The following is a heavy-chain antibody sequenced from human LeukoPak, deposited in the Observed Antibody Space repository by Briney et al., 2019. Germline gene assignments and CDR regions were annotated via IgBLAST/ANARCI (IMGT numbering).Heavy chain of an antibody. D-gene: IGHD6-13*01. CDR1: GGTFSSYA. J-gene: IGHJ6*02. CDR3: ARLEYRHIAAAVYYYYGMDV. Sequence: GASVKVSCKASGGTFSSYAISWVRQAPGQGLEWMGRIIPILGIANYAQKFQGRVTITADKSTSTAYMELSSLRSEDTAVYYCARLEYRHIAAAVYYYYGMDVWGQGTTVTVSS. V-gene: IGHV1-69*04. CDR2: IIPILGIA.